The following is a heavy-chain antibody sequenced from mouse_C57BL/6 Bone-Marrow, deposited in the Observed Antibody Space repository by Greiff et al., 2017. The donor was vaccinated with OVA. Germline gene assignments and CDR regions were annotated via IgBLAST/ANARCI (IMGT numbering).Heavy chain of an antibody. V-gene: IGHV14-4*01. CDR3: TTYRY. CDR2: IDPENGDT. J-gene: IGHJ2*01. CDR1: GFNIKDYY. Sequence: EVQLQQSGAELVRPGASVKLSCTASGFNIKDYYMHWVKERPEQGLEWIGWIDPENGDTEYASKFQGKATITEDTSSKTVYLHLSSLTSEDTAVYYCTTYRYWGQGTTLTVSS.